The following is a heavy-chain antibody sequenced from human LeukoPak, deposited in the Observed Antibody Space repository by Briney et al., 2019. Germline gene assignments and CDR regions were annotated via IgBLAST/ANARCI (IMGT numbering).Heavy chain of an antibody. CDR2: ISSSSSTI. D-gene: IGHD2-2*01. CDR3: ARADCSSTSCYDYYYYGMDV. Sequence: GGSLRLSCAASGFTFSSYSMNWVRPAPGKGLEWVSYISSSSSTIYCADSVKGRFTISRDNAKNSLYLQMNSLRAEDTAVYYCARADCSSTSCYDYYYYGMDVWGQGTTVTVSS. CDR1: GFTFSSYS. V-gene: IGHV3-48*01. J-gene: IGHJ6*02.